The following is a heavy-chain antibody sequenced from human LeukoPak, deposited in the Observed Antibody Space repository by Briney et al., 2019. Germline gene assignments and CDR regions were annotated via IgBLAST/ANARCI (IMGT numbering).Heavy chain of an antibody. CDR3: ARPSSSGWYAPFF. CDR1: GFTFSTYA. D-gene: IGHD6-19*01. V-gene: IGHV3-64*01. Sequence: GGSLRLSCAASGFTFSTYAMHWVRQAPGKGLEYVAAISSKGDYTHYANSVKGRFTISRDNSKNTLYLEKGSVRAENMAVYYCARPSSSGWYAPFFWGQGTLVTVSS. CDR2: ISSKGDYT. J-gene: IGHJ4*02.